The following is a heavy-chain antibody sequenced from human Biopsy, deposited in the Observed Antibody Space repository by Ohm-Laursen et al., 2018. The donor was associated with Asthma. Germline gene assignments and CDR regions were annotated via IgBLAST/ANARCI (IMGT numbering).Heavy chain of an antibody. CDR2: VSSDGHNK. CDR3: ARQSGQEYGDSIPFDT. J-gene: IGHJ3*02. D-gene: IGHD3-22*01. Sequence: SLRLSCAASVFVFSQCGLHRVRQGPAKGLEWVALVSSDGHNKYYEDSVKGRFTISRDNSRNRLYLQINSLTVEDSAVYFCARQSGQEYGDSIPFDTWGQGTKVAVSS. CDR1: VFVFSQCG. V-gene: IGHV3-30*03.